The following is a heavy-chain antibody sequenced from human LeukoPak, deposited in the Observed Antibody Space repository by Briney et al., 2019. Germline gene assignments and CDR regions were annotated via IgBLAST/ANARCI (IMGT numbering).Heavy chain of an antibody. Sequence: GGSLRLSCAASRFIFGAYGMHWVRQAPGKGLEWVAFIRYDGSNKYYADSVKGRFTISRDNSKNTLYLQMNSLRTEDTAVYYCAKDIYSSSWQSSGYLDYWGQGTLVTVSS. V-gene: IGHV3-30*02. J-gene: IGHJ4*02. D-gene: IGHD6-13*01. CDR2: IRYDGSNK. CDR1: RFIFGAYG. CDR3: AKDIYSSSWQSSGYLDY.